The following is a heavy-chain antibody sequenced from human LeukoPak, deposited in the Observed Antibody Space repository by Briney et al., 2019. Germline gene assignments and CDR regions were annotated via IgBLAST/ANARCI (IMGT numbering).Heavy chain of an antibody. V-gene: IGHV3-33*06. CDR1: GFTFSSYG. D-gene: IGHD3-9*01. CDR2: IWYDGSNK. CDR3: AKVRRILTGYYYFDY. Sequence: GGSLRLSCAASGFTFSSYGMHWVRQAPGKGLEWVAVIWYDGSNKYYADSVKGRFTISRDNSKNTLYLQMNSLRAGDTAVYYCAKVRRILTGYYYFDYWGQGTLVTVSS. J-gene: IGHJ4*02.